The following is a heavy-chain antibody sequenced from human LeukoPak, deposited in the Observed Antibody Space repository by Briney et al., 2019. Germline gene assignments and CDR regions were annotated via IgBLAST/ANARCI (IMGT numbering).Heavy chain of an antibody. CDR1: VYTCTSYY. CDR2: MNPSGGST. V-gene: IGHV1-46*01. CDR3: ARDGRIVGATTFDY. J-gene: IGHJ4*02. Sequence: ASVTVSLMCTVYTCTSYYMHWVRQAPAQGLEWMGIMNPSGGSTRYAQKFQGRVTMTRDTSPSTVYMELSSLRSEDTAVYYCARDGRIVGATTFDYWGQGTLVTVSS. D-gene: IGHD1-26*01.